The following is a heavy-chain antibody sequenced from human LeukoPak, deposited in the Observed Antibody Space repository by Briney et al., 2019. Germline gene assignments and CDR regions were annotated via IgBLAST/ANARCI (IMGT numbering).Heavy chain of an antibody. V-gene: IGHV5-51*01. J-gene: IGHJ3*02. CDR3: ARDSGSPLGNDAFDI. D-gene: IGHD1-26*01. CDR2: IYPGDSDT. CDR1: GYSFTSYW. Sequence: GESLKISCQGSGYSFTSYWIGWVRQMPGKGLEWMGIIYPGDSDTRYSPSFQGQVTISADKSISTAYLQWSSLKASDTAMYYCARDSGSPLGNDAFDIWGQGTMVTVSS.